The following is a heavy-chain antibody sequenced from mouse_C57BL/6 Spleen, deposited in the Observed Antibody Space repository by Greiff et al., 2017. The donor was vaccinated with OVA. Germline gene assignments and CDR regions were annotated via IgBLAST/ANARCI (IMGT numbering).Heavy chain of an antibody. D-gene: IGHD2-1*01. V-gene: IGHV1-26*01. J-gene: IGHJ1*03. CDR2: INPNNGGT. CDR3: ASRGNYDFGV. Sequence: EVQLQQSGPELVKPGASVKISCKASGYTFTDYYMNWVKQSHGKSLEWIGDINPNNGGTSYNQKFKGKATLTVDKSSSTAYMELRSLTAEDSAGYYCASRGNYDFGVWGTGTTVTVSS. CDR1: GYTFTDYY.